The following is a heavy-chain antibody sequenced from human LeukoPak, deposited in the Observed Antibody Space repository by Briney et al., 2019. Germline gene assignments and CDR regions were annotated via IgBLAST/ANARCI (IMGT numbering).Heavy chain of an antibody. Sequence: GGSLRLSCAASGFTFSSHWMHWVRQAPGKGLVWVSRIKDDGSHTNYADSVKGRFTISRDNSKNRLYLQMNSLRAEDTAVYYCARKERSSLLRGVMGFDYWGQGTLVTVSS. CDR2: IKDDGSHT. V-gene: IGHV3-74*01. D-gene: IGHD3-10*01. CDR3: ARKERSSLLRGVMGFDY. CDR1: GFTFSSHW. J-gene: IGHJ4*02.